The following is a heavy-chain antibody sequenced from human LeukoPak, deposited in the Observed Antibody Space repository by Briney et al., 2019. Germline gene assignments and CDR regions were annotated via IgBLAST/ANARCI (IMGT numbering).Heavy chain of an antibody. Sequence: GGSLRLSCVASGFTFSPYWMTWVRQAPRKGLEWVASIKQVGSEKYYVDSVEGRFTISRDNAKNSLYLQMNSLRAEDTAMYYCARGIHAFDIWGQGTMVTVSS. V-gene: IGHV3-7*01. CDR2: IKQVGSEK. CDR1: GFTFSPYW. J-gene: IGHJ3*02. D-gene: IGHD2-21*01. CDR3: ARGIHAFDI.